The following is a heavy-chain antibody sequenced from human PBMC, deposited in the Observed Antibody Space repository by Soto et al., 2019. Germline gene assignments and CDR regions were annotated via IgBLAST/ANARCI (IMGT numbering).Heavy chain of an antibody. V-gene: IGHV1-18*01. CDR3: ARGRYGDY. D-gene: IGHD1-1*01. CDR1: GYAFTTYG. CDR2: ISAHNGNT. Sequence: QVHLVQSGAEVKKPGASVKVSCKGSGYAFTTYGITWVRQAPGQGLEWRGWISAHNGNTNYAQKLQGRVTVTRDTSTSTAYIEPRSLSSHDTAVYYCARGRYGDYWGQGALVTVSS. J-gene: IGHJ4*02.